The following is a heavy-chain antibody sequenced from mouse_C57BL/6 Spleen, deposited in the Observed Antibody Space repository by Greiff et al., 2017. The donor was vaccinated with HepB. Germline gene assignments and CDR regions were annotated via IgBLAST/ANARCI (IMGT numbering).Heavy chain of an antibody. J-gene: IGHJ4*01. CDR2: IYPGDGDT. CDR1: GYAFSSYW. Sequence: VQRVESGAELVKPGASVKISCKASGYAFSSYWMNWVKQRPGKGLEWIGQIYPGDGDTNYNGKFKGKATLTADKSSSTAYMQLSSLTSEDSAVYFCASRLSMDYWGQGTSVTVSS. CDR3: ASRLSMDY. V-gene: IGHV1-80*01.